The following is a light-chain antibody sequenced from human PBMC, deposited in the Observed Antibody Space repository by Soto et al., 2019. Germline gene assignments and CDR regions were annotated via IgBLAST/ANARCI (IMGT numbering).Light chain of an antibody. CDR3: SSYSSSSTYV. CDR2: EVS. V-gene: IGLV2-14*01. CDR1: SSDVGAYYS. Sequence: LTQPASVSGSPGQSITISCTGTSSDVGAYYSVSWYQQHPGKAPKLMIYEVSNRPSGVSNRFSGSKSGNTASLTISGLQAEDEADYYCSSYSSSSTYVFGTGTKVTVL. J-gene: IGLJ1*01.